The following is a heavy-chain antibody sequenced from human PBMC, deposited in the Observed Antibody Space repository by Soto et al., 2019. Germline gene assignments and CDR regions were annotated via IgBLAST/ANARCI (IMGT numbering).Heavy chain of an antibody. V-gene: IGHV4-34*01. Sequence: SETLSLTCAVYGGSFSGYYWSWIRQPPGKGLEWIGEINHSGSTNYNPSLKSRVTISVDTSKNQFSLKLSSVTAADTAVYYCARVNQFFDPWGQGTLVTVSS. CDR2: INHSGST. J-gene: IGHJ5*02. CDR3: ARVNQFFDP. D-gene: IGHD2-2*01. CDR1: GGSFSGYY.